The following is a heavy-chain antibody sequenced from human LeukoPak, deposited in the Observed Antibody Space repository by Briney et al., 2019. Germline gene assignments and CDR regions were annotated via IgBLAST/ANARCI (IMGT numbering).Heavy chain of an antibody. Sequence: SETLSLTCTVSGASITHYYCACIRQPPGKTLEWIGYSYYSGSTKNNPSLKSRVTISVDTSNNQFSLNLRSVTAADTAVYYCATTTSGGDAFDIWGQGTMVTVSS. CDR2: SYYSGST. CDR1: GASITHYY. CDR3: ATTTSGGDAFDI. D-gene: IGHD1-26*01. J-gene: IGHJ3*02. V-gene: IGHV4-59*13.